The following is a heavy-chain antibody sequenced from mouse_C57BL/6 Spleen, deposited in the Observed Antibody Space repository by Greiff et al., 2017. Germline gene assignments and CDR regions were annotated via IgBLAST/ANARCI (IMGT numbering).Heavy chain of an antibody. CDR3: ARNGDYGSSYDYYAMDY. CDR2: IWSGGST. Sequence: QVQLQQSGPGLVQPSQSLSITCTVSGFSLTSYGVHWVRQSPGKGLEWLGVIWSGGSTDYNAAFISRLGISKDNSKSQVFFKMNSLQADDTAIYYCARNGDYGSSYDYYAMDYWGQGTSVTVSS. D-gene: IGHD1-1*01. CDR1: GFSLTSYG. J-gene: IGHJ4*01. V-gene: IGHV2-2*01.